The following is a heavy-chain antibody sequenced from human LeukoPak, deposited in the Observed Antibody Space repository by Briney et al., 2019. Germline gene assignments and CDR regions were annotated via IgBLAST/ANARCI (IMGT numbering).Heavy chain of an antibody. CDR3: ARENYCTNGVCWAFDP. CDR2: IYYTGSS. D-gene: IGHD2-8*01. CDR1: GGSISSSDYY. J-gene: IGHJ5*02. Sequence: PSETLSLTCTVSGGSISSSDYYWGWIRQPPGKGLEWIGNIYYTGSSSYNSSLKSRVTISVDTSKNQFSLQLSSITAADTAVYYCARENYCTNGVCWAFDPWGQGTLVTVSS. V-gene: IGHV4-39*07.